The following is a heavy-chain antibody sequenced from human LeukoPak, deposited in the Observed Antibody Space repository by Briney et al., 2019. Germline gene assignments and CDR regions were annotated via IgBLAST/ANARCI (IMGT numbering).Heavy chain of an antibody. J-gene: IGHJ4*02. CDR2: IKQDGSEK. D-gene: IGHD6-6*01. V-gene: IGHV3-7*01. CDR1: GFTFSSYG. Sequence: GRSLRLSCAASGFTFSSYGMHWVRQAPGKGLEWVANIKQDGSEKYYVDSVEGRFTISRDNAKNSVSLQMNSLRGEDTAVYYCVRALGSSSADYWGQGTLVTVSS. CDR3: VRALGSSSADY.